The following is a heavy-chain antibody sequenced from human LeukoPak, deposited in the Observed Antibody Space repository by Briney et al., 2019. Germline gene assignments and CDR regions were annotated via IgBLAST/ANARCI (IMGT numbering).Heavy chain of an antibody. CDR1: GYTFTGYY. V-gene: IGHV1-69*02. D-gene: IGHD3-9*01. CDR2: IIPILGIA. J-gene: IGHJ6*02. Sequence: ASVKVSCKASGYTFTGYYMHWVRQAPGQGLEWMGRIIPILGIANYAQKFQGRVTITADKSTSTAYMELSSLRSEDTAVYYCARTYYDILTGQPNSYYYYYGMDVWGQGTTVTVSS. CDR3: ARTYYDILTGQPNSYYYYYGMDV.